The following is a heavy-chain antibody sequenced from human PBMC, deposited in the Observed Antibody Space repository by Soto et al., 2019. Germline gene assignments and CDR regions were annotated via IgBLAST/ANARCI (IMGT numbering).Heavy chain of an antibody. J-gene: IGHJ4*02. D-gene: IGHD3-22*01. CDR2: ISWNSGSI. CDR1: GFTFDDYA. Sequence: EVQLVESGGGLVQPGRSLRLSCAASGFTFDDYAMHWVRQAPGKGLEWVSGISWNSGSIGYADSVKGRFTISRDNAKNSLYLQMNSLGAEDTALYYCAKGDMDDRSGYTDYWGQGTLVTVSS. V-gene: IGHV3-9*01. CDR3: AKGDMDDRSGYTDY.